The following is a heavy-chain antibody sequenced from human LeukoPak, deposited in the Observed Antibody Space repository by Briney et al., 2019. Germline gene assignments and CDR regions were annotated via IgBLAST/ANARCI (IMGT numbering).Heavy chain of an antibody. V-gene: IGHV4-61*02. CDR1: GGSISSGSYY. CDR2: IYTSGST. J-gene: IGHJ6*03. D-gene: IGHD2-2*01. CDR3: ARGPMIVPAARAYYYYYMDV. Sequence: SETLSLTCTVSGGSISSGSYYWSWIRQPAGKGLEWIGCIYTSGSTNYNPSLKSRVTMSVDTSKNQFSLKLSSVTAADTAVYYCARGPMIVPAARAYYYYYMDVWGKGTTVTVSS.